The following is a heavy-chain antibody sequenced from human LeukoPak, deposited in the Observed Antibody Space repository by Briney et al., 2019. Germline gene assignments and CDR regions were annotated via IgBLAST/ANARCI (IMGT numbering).Heavy chain of an antibody. CDR1: GGTFSSYA. V-gene: IGHV1-69*13. D-gene: IGHD3-10*01. CDR3: AGPLYYGSGSYYDAFDI. Sequence: ASVKVSCKASGGTFSSYAISWVRQAPGQGLEWMGGIIPIFGTANYAQKFQGRVTITADESTSTAYMELSSLRSEDTAVYYCAGPLYYGSGSYYDAFDIWGQGTMVTVSS. CDR2: IIPIFGTA. J-gene: IGHJ3*02.